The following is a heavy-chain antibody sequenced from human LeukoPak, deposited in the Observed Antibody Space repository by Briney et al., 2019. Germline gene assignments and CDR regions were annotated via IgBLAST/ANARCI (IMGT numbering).Heavy chain of an antibody. J-gene: IGHJ4*02. CDR1: GFTFTSHS. Sequence: HPGGSLRLSCTASGFTFTSHSMNWVRQAPGKGLEWVSYIGTGSNTIYYADSVKGRFTISRDNAKNSLYLQMNSLRDEDTAVYYCAKSDCGGDCYHFGYWGQGTLVTVSS. CDR2: IGTGSNTI. V-gene: IGHV3-48*02. CDR3: AKSDCGGDCYHFGY. D-gene: IGHD2-21*02.